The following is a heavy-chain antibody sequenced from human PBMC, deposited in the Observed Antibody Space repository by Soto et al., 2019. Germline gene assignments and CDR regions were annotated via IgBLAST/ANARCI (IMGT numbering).Heavy chain of an antibody. CDR3: ARVQIPIAVGDAFDI. V-gene: IGHV3-33*01. CDR2: IWYDGSNK. CDR1: GFTFSSCG. Sequence: SLRVACAAVGFTFSSCGMHLVRQAQGKGLEWVAVIWYDGSNKYYADSVKGRFTISRDNSKNTLYLQMNSLRAEDTAVYYCARVQIPIAVGDAFDIWGQGTMVTVSS. D-gene: IGHD6-19*01. J-gene: IGHJ3*02.